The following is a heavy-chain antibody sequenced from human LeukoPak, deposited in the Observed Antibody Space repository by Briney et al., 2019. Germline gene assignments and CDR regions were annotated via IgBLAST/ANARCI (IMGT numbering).Heavy chain of an antibody. V-gene: IGHV3-48*04. D-gene: IGHD1-1*01. CDR2: ISSSSSTI. J-gene: IGHJ4*02. Sequence: GGSLRLSCATSGFTFSSYSKNWVRQAPGKGLEWVSYISSSSSTIYYADSVKGRFTISRDNAKNSLYLQMNSLRAEDTAVYYCARAGTIYYWGQGTLVTVSS. CDR3: ARAGTIYY. CDR1: GFTFSSYS.